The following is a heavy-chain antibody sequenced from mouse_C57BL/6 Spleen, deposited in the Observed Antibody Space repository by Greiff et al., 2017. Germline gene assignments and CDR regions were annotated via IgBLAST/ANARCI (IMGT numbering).Heavy chain of an antibody. D-gene: IGHD2-1*01. CDR3: ARHDYYGNYPHYYAMDY. CDR2: IWSDGST. J-gene: IGHJ4*01. Sequence: QVQLKESGPGLVAPSQSLSITCTVSGFSLTSYGVHWVRQPPGKGLEWLVVIWSDGSTSYNSSLKSRLSISKDDTKSQVFLKMNSLQTDDTAMYYCARHDYYGNYPHYYAMDYWGQGTSVTVSS. CDR1: GFSLTSYG. V-gene: IGHV2-6-1*01.